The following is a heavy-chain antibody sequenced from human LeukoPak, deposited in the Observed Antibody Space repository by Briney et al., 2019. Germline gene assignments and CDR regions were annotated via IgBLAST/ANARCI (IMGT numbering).Heavy chain of an antibody. V-gene: IGHV1-18*01. CDR3: ARSESDYVWGSYRPIDY. Sequence: ASVKVSCKXSGYTFTSYGISWVRQAPGQGLEWMGWISAYNGNTNYSQKLQGRVTMTTDTSTSTAYMELRSLRSDDTAVYYCARSESDYVWGSYRPIDYWGQGTLSPSPQ. J-gene: IGHJ4*02. CDR2: ISAYNGNT. D-gene: IGHD3-16*02. CDR1: GYTFTSYG.